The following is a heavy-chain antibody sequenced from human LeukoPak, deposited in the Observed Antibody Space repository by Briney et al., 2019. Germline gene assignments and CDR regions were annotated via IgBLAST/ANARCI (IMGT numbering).Heavy chain of an antibody. V-gene: IGHV4-4*07. Sequence: SETLSLTCTVSGASMSSYYWSWIRQPAGKGLEWIGHIYSSGRPNYNPSLKSRVTMSLGTSKNQFSLKLSSVTAADTAVYYCARRPGEYGGNDFDYWGQGTLVTVSS. J-gene: IGHJ4*02. D-gene: IGHD4/OR15-4a*01. CDR1: GASMSSYY. CDR2: IYSSGRP. CDR3: ARRPGEYGGNDFDY.